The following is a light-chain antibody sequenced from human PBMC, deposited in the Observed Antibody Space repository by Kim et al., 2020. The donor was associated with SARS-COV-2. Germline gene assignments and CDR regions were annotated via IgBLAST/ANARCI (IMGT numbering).Light chain of an antibody. J-gene: IGLJ2*01. Sequence: SYELTQPPSVSVSPGQTASITCSGDKLGDKYVCWYQQRPGQSSLLVIYQDNKRPSGIPERFSGSNSGNTATLTISGTQAMDEADYYCQAWESSIVVFGGG. CDR3: QAWESSIVV. CDR1: KLGDKY. V-gene: IGLV3-1*01. CDR2: QDN.